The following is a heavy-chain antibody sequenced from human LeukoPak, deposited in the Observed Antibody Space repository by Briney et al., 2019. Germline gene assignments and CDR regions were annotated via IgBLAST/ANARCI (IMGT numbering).Heavy chain of an antibody. D-gene: IGHD3-22*01. Sequence: PSETLSLTCTVSGGAIINYYWTWIRQSAGKGLEWIGRIYTSGDTYYNPSLSGRVTMSVDTSKNQFSLNLSSVTAADTAVDYCARDAYYYDTSGYHLVDFWGQGTLVTVSS. CDR3: ARDAYYYDTSGYHLVDF. CDR2: IYTSGDT. V-gene: IGHV4-4*07. J-gene: IGHJ4*02. CDR1: GGAIINYY.